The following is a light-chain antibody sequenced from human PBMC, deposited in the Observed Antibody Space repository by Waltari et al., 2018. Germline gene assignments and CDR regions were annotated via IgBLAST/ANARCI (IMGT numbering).Light chain of an antibody. J-gene: IGKJ1*01. Sequence: EIVMTQSPATLSVSTGERATLSCRASQSVSSYLAWYQQKPGQAPRLLIYGSSTRATDIPARFSGSGSGTEFTLTINSLQSEDFAVYYCQQYNVWPWTFGQGTEVEIK. V-gene: IGKV3-15*01. CDR3: QQYNVWPWT. CDR1: QSVSSY. CDR2: GSS.